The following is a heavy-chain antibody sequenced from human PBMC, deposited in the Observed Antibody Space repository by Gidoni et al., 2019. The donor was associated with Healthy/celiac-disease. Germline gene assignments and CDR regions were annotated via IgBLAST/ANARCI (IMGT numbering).Heavy chain of an antibody. D-gene: IGHD2-2*01. CDR3: ARGALGSTSRRRINWFDP. CDR2: IYYSGST. CDR1: GGSISSRSYY. Sequence: QLQLQESGPGLVKPSETLSLTCTVSGGSISSRSYYWGWIRQPPGKGLEWIGSIYYSGSTYYNPSLKSRVTISVDTSKNQFSLKLSSVTAADTAVYYCARGALGSTSRRRINWFDPWGQGTLVTVSS. J-gene: IGHJ5*02. V-gene: IGHV4-39*07.